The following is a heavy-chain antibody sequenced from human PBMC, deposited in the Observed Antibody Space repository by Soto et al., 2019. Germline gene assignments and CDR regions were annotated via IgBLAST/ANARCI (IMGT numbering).Heavy chain of an antibody. V-gene: IGHV1-18*04. D-gene: IGHD2-21*02. CDR3: ARNSVVGTAIDSGSHYGMDV. CDR2: ISAYNGNT. J-gene: IGHJ6*02. CDR1: GYTFTSYG. Sequence: QVQLVQSGAEVKKPGASVKVSCKASGYTFTSYGISWVRQAPGQGLEWMGWISAYNGNTNYAQKLQGRVTMTTDTSTSTAYMELRSLRSDDTAVYYCARNSVVGTAIDSGSHYGMDVWGQGTTVTVSS.